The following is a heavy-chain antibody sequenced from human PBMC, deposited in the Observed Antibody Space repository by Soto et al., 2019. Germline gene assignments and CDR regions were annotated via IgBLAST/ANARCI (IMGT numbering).Heavy chain of an antibody. CDR2: IYYSGST. D-gene: IGHD4-17*01. CDR1: GGSISSYY. CDR3: ASRYGGTLDY. Sequence: SETLSLTCTVSGGSISSYYWSWIRQPPGKGLEWIGYIYYSGSTNDNPSLQSRGTISVDTSKNQFSLKLSSVPAADTAVYYCASRYGGTLDYWGQGTLVTVSS. V-gene: IGHV4-59*08. J-gene: IGHJ4*02.